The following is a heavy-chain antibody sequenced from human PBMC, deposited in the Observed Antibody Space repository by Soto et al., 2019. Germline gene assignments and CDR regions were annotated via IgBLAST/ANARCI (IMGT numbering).Heavy chain of an antibody. CDR3: ARLSQEDFWSGYYYYYGMDV. J-gene: IGHJ6*02. Sequence: ASVKVSCKASGYTFTSYGISWVRQAPGQGLEWMGWISAYNGNTNYAQKLQGRVTVTTDTSTSTAYMELSSLRSEDTAVYYCARLSQEDFWSGYYYYYGMDVWGQGTTVTVSS. V-gene: IGHV1-18*01. D-gene: IGHD3-3*01. CDR2: ISAYNGNT. CDR1: GYTFTSYG.